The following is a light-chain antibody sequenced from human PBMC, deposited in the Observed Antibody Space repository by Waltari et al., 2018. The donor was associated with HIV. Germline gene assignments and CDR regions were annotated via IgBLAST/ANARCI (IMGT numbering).Light chain of an antibody. J-gene: IGKJ1*01. CDR3: QQHFSTPWT. CDR1: QTILDISNNKNY. V-gene: IGKV4-1*01. Sequence: DIVMTQSPDSLAVSVGERATIHCKSSQTILDISNNKNYLTWYQQNPGQSPNLLIYWASTRESGVPDRFRGSGSGTYFLLTISSLQAEDVAVYYCQQHFSTPWTFGQGTKVVIK. CDR2: WAS.